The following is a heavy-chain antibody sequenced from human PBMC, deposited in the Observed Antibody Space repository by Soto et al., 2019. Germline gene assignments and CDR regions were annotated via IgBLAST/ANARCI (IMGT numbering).Heavy chain of an antibody. CDR1: GGTLSSFINYP. V-gene: IGHV1-69*06. D-gene: IGHD3-3*01. CDR3: ARRDTSGFLRYFDN. J-gene: IGHJ4*02. CDR2: IVPNVGTV. Sequence: QMQLVQSGAEVKKPGSSVKVSCKASGGTLSSFINYPINWVRQAPGQGLEWVGGIVPNVGTVNYAQKFQGRVTITADKSKGTAYMELSSLRSEDTALYYCARRDTSGFLRYFDNWGQGTLVTVSS.